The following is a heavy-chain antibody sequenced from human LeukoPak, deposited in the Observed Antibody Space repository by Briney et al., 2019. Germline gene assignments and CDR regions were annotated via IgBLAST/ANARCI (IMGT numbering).Heavy chain of an antibody. V-gene: IGHV4-34*01. Sequence: SETLSLTCAVYGGSFSGYYWSWIRQPPGNGLEWIGEINHSGSTNYNPSLKSRVTIPVDTSKNQFSLKLSSVTAADTAVYYCARSQGAFDIWGQGTMVTVSS. CDR1: GGSFSGYY. CDR3: ARSQGAFDI. CDR2: INHSGST. J-gene: IGHJ3*02.